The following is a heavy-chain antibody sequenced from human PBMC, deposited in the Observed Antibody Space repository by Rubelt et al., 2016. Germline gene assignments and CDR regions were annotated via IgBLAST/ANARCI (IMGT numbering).Heavy chain of an antibody. V-gene: IGHV4-34*01. CDR2: INHSGST. Sequence: QVQLQQWGAGLLKPSETLSLTCAVYGGSFSGYYWSWIRQPPGKGLEWLGEINHSGSTNYNPSLKGRVTISGDTSKNRFSRKLCSVTAADTAVYYCARHPLNSGPDYWGQGTLVTVSS. CDR1: GGSFSGYY. D-gene: IGHD1-26*01. CDR3: ARHPLNSGPDY. J-gene: IGHJ4*02.